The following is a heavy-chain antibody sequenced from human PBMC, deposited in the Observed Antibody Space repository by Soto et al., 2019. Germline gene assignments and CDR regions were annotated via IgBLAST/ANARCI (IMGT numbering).Heavy chain of an antibody. J-gene: IGHJ3*02. CDR2: ISYDGSNK. D-gene: IGHD2-15*01. CDR1: GFTFNTYA. Sequence: QVQLVESGGGVVQPGRSLRLSCAASGFTFNTYAMHWVRQAPGKGLEWVTIISYDGSNKYYTDSVKGRFTSSRDNSKSTVFLQVNSLRAEDTAVYYCARVRAFCTGGSCYSDDAFDIWGQGTMVTVSS. V-gene: IGHV3-30-3*01. CDR3: ARVRAFCTGGSCYSDDAFDI.